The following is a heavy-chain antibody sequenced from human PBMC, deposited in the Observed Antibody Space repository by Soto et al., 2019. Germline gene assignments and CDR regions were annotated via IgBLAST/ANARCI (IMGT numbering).Heavy chain of an antibody. CDR3: ARHARASKGAPTVFDY. CDR1: GGSISISSYY. V-gene: IGHV4-39*01. D-gene: IGHD1-26*01. Sequence: PSETLSLTCTVSGGSISISSYYWGWIRQPPGKGLEWIGSIYYSGSTYYNPSLKSRVTISVDTSKNQFSLKLSSVTAADTAVYYCARHARASKGAPTVFDYLGKGTLVTVSS. CDR2: IYYSGST. J-gene: IGHJ4*02.